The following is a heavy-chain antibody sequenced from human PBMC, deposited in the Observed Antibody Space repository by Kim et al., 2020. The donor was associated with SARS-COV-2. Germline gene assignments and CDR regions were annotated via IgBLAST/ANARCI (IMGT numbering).Heavy chain of an antibody. CDR1: GFTFDDYA. CDR3: AKEYSSSPPKRYYYMDV. D-gene: IGHD6-6*01. CDR2: ISWNSGSI. V-gene: IGHV3-9*01. Sequence: GGSLRLSCAASGFTFDDYAMHWVRQAPGKGLEWVSGISWNSGSIGYADSVKGRFTISRDNAKNSLYLQMNSLRAEDTALYYCAKEYSSSPPKRYYYMDVWGKGTTVTVSS. J-gene: IGHJ6*03.